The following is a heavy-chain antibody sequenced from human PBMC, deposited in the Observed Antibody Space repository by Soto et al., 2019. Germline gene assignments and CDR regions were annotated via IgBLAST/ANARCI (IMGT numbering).Heavy chain of an antibody. J-gene: IGHJ5*02. CDR1: GGSISSYY. V-gene: IGHV4-59*08. Sequence: PSETLSLTCIVSGGSISSYYWSWIRQPPGKGLEWIGYIYYSGSTNYNPSLKSRVTISVDTSKNQFSLKLSSVTAADTAVYYCARLRPIYNWFDPWGQGTLVTVSS. CDR3: ARLRPIYNWFDP. D-gene: IGHD3-9*01. CDR2: IYYSGST.